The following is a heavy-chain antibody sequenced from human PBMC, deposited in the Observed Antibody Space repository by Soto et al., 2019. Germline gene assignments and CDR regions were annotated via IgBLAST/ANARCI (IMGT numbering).Heavy chain of an antibody. V-gene: IGHV3-30-3*01. CDR3: ARAGAGDTIFRVVTSDGYGMDV. D-gene: IGHD3-3*01. J-gene: IGHJ6*02. CDR2: ISYDGSNK. Sequence: GGSLRLSCAASGFTFSSYAMHWVRQAPGKGLEWVAVISYDGSNKYYADSVKGRFTISRDNSKNTLYLQMNSLRAEDTAVYYCARAGAGDTIFRVVTSDGYGMDVWGQGTTVTVSS. CDR1: GFTFSSYA.